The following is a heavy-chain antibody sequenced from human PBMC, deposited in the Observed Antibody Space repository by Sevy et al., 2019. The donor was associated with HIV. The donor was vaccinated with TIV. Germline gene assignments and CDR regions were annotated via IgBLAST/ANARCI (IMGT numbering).Heavy chain of an antibody. CDR3: ARRPDFGVVIPTGVMDV. V-gene: IGHV3-23*01. D-gene: IGHD3-3*01. CDR1: GFTFSSYA. J-gene: IGHJ6*02. CDR2: ISGSGGST. Sequence: GGSLRLSCAASGFTFSSYAMSWVRQAPGKGLQWVSVISGSGGSTYYADSVKGRFTIFRDNSKNTMYLQMNSLRAEDRAVYYCARRPDFGVVIPTGVMDVWGQGTTVTVSS.